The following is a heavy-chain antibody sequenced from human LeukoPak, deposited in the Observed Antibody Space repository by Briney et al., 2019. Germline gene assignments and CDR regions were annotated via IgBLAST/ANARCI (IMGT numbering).Heavy chain of an antibody. CDR2: IYTSGST. J-gene: IGHJ4*02. Sequence: SETLSLTCSVSGGSISSYYWSWIRQPAGKGLEYIGRIYTSGSTNYNPSLKSRVTMSVDTSKNQFSLKLSSVTAADTAVYYCARKSSSGWYFDYWGQGTLVTVSS. CDR1: GGSISSYY. V-gene: IGHV4-4*07. CDR3: ARKSSSGWYFDY. D-gene: IGHD6-19*01.